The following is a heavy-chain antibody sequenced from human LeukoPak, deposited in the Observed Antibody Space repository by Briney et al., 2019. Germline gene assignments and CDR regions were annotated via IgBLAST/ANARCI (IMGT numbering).Heavy chain of an antibody. CDR3: ARDEYYDSSGYTS. CDR2: ISSSGSTK. CDR1: WFTFSHHN. J-gene: IGHJ4*02. Sequence: GGFPGPFLARSWFTFSHHNMYLVPQAPGEGVGGLSYISSSGSTKYYADSVKGRFTISRDNAKNSLYLQMNSLRAEDTAVYYCARDEYYDSSGYTSWGQGTLVTVSS. V-gene: IGHV3-48*01. D-gene: IGHD3-22*01.